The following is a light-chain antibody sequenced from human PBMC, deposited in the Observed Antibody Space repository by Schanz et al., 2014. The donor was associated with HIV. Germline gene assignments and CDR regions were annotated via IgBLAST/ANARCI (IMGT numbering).Light chain of an antibody. Sequence: QSALTQPASVSGSPGQSLTISCTGTSSDVGGYNYVSWYQQHPGKAPKLMIYEGTKRPSGVSNRFSGSKSGNTATLTISGLQAEDESDYFCCSYAGSGIPVVFGGGTKLTVL. CDR3: CSYAGSGIPVV. CDR2: EGT. J-gene: IGLJ2*01. CDR1: SSDVGGYNY. V-gene: IGLV2-23*01.